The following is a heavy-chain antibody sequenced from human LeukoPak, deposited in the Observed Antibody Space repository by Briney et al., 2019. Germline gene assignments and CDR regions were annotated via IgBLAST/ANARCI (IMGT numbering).Heavy chain of an antibody. CDR2: ISAYNGNT. V-gene: IGHV1-18*01. J-gene: IGHJ3*02. Sequence: ASVKVSCKASGYTFISYDINWVRQATGQGLEWMGWISAYNGNTNYAQKLQGRVTMTTDTSTSTAYMELRSLRSDDTAVYYCARDLLYGDYDAFDIWGQGTMVTVSS. CDR1: GYTFISYD. D-gene: IGHD4-17*01. CDR3: ARDLLYGDYDAFDI.